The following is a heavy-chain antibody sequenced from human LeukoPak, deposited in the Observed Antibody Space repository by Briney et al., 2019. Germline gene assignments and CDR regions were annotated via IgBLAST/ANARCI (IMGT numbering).Heavy chain of an antibody. V-gene: IGHV4-61*02. J-gene: IGHJ6*03. Sequence: PSQTLSLTCTVSGGSISSGSYRWSWIRQPAGKGLEWIGRIYTRGTTNYNPSLKSRVTISVDTSKNQFSLKLSSVTAADTAVYYCARDLRPTAGTTYYYYYMDVWGKGTTVTISS. D-gene: IGHD1-1*01. CDR3: ARDLRPTAGTTYYYYYMDV. CDR1: GGSISSGSYR. CDR2: IYTRGTT.